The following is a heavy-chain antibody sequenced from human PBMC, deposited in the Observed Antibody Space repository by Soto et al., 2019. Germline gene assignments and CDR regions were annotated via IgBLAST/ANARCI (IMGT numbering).Heavy chain of an antibody. V-gene: IGHV3-48*02. CDR2: ISSSSSTI. CDR3: AREGTPVWRFLEWFNGMDV. D-gene: IGHD3-3*01. J-gene: IGHJ6*02. CDR1: GFTFSSYS. Sequence: PGGSLRLSCAASGFTFSSYSMNWVRQAPGKGLEWVSYISSSSSTIYYADSVKGRFTISRDNAKNSLYLQMNSLRDEDTAVYYCAREGTPVWRFLEWFNGMDVWGQGTTVTVSS.